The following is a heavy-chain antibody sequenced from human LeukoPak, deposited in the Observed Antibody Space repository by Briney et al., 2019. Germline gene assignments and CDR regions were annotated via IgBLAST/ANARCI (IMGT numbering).Heavy chain of an antibody. V-gene: IGHV1-24*01. CDR1: GYTLTELS. D-gene: IGHD3-10*01. CDR3: ATPPYYYGSGSYLLY. J-gene: IGHJ4*02. Sequence: ASVKVSCKVSGYTLTELSMHWVRQAPGKGLEWMGGFDPEDGETIYAQKFQGRVTMTEDTSTDTAYMELSSLRSEDTAVYYCATPPYYYGSGSYLLYWGQGTLDTVSS. CDR2: FDPEDGET.